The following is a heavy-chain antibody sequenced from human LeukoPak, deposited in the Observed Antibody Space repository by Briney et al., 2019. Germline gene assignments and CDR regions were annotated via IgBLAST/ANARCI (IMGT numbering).Heavy chain of an antibody. D-gene: IGHD3-10*02. J-gene: IGHJ3*01. CDR2: IKQDGSEK. V-gene: IGHV3-7*02. Sequence: GGSLRLSCAASGFTFSSYWMSWVRQAPGKGLEWVANIKQDGSEKYYVDSVKGRFIISRDNAKNSLYLQMNSLRAEDTAVYYCARGVRPDAYDVWGQGTMVTVSS. CDR3: ARGVRPDAYDV. CDR1: GFTFSSYW.